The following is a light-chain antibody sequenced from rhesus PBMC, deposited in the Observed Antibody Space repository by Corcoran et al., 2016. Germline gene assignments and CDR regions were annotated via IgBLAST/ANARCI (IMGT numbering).Light chain of an antibody. V-gene: IGKV1-21*01. Sequence: DIQMTQSPSSLSASVGDRVTITCRASQGISNWLAWYQQKPGKAPNLLIDKASSLQSGVPSRFSGSGSGTDFTLTISSLQPEDFATDYCQHYNSAPPWTFGQGTKVEIK. CDR3: QHYNSAPPWT. CDR1: QGISNW. CDR2: KAS. J-gene: IGKJ1*01.